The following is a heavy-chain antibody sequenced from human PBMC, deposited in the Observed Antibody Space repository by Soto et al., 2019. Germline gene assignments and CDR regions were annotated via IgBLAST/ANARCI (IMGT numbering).Heavy chain of an antibody. CDR3: ARGTYYDILTEDYYFDY. D-gene: IGHD3-9*01. CDR1: GDTFTSYD. CDR2: MNPNSGNT. V-gene: IGHV1-8*01. J-gene: IGHJ4*02. Sequence: ASVKVSCKASGDTFTSYDINWVRQATGQGLEWMGWMNPNSGNTGYAQKFQGRVTMTRNTSISTAYMELSSLRSEDTAVYYCARGTYYDILTEDYYFDYWGQGTLVTSPQ.